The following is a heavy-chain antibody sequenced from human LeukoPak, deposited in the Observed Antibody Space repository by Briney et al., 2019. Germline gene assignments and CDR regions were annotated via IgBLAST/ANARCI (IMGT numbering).Heavy chain of an antibody. D-gene: IGHD3-22*01. V-gene: IGHV3-74*01. J-gene: IGHJ4*02. CDR1: GFTFSSYW. Sequence: GGSLRLSCAASGFTFSSYWMHWVRQAPGKGLVWVSRINSNGSSTSYADSVKGRFTISRDNAKNTLYLQMNSLRSEDTAVYYCARVRYDGSGYYYGCFDYWGQGTLVTVSA. CDR3: ARVRYDGSGYYYGCFDY. CDR2: INSNGSST.